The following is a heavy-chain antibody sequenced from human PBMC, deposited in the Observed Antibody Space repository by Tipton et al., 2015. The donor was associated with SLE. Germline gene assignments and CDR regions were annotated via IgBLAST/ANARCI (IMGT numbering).Heavy chain of an antibody. CDR3: ARESQSFSSSGY. CDR1: GGSISGSSYY. D-gene: IGHD6-6*01. CDR2: IFYSGST. V-gene: IGHV4-39*07. J-gene: IGHJ4*02. Sequence: TLSLTCTVSGGSISGSSYYWGWIRQPPGKGLEWIGSIFYSGSTYYNPSLKSRVTISVDTSKNQFSLKLSSVTAADTAVYYCARESQSFSSSGYWGQGTLVTISS.